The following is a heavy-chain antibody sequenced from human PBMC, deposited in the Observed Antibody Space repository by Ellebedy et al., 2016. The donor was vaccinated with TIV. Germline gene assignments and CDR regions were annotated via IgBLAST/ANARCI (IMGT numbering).Heavy chain of an antibody. D-gene: IGHD4-17*01. CDR3: TSSDYSILDY. CDR2: IKSKSDGGTT. CDR1: GFTVTNAR. V-gene: IGHV3-15*01. J-gene: IGHJ4*02. Sequence: GESPKISXAAPGFTVTNARMSWVRQAPGKGLEWVGRIKSKSDGGTTDYAAPVKGRFSISRDDSKNTLYLQINSLKSEDTAVYYCTSSDYSILDYWGQGTLVTVSS.